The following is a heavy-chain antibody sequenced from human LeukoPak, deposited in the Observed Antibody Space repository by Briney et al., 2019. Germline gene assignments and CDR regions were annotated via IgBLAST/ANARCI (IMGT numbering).Heavy chain of an antibody. CDR1: GFTVSSNY. V-gene: IGHV3-66*01. J-gene: IGHJ4*02. D-gene: IGHD3-9*01. Sequence: GGSLRLSCAASGFTVSSNYMSWVRQAPGKGLEWVSVIYSGGSTYYADSVKGRFTISRDNSKNTLYLQMNSLRAEDTAVYYCARGYDILTGYTFDYWGQGTLVTVSS. CDR2: IYSGGST. CDR3: ARGYDILTGYTFDY.